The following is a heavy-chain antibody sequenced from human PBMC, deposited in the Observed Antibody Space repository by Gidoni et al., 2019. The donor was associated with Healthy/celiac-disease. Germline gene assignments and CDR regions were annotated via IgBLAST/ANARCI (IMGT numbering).Heavy chain of an antibody. V-gene: IGHV6-1*01. D-gene: IGHD3-22*01. J-gene: IGHJ3*02. Sequence: QVQLQQSGPGLVKPSQTLSLTCAISGDRVSSNSAAWNWIRQSPSRGLEWLGRTYYRSKWYNDYAVSVKSRITINPDTSKNQFSLQLNSVTPEDTAVYYCAREYYYDSSGYYSLPDDAFDIWGQGTMVTVSS. CDR3: AREYYYDSSGYYSLPDDAFDI. CDR2: TYYRSKWYN. CDR1: GDRVSSNSAA.